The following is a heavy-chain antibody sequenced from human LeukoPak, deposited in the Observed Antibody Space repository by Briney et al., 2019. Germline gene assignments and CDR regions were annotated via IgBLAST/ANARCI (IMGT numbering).Heavy chain of an antibody. CDR2: ISYDGSNK. CDR3: ARGSYYDFSTGAFDI. Sequence: GGSLRLSCAASGFTFSSYAMHWVRQAPGKGLEWVAVISYDGSNKYYADSVKGRFTISRDNSKNTLYLQMNSLRAEDTAVYYCARGSYYDFSTGAFDIWGQGTVVTVSS. D-gene: IGHD3-3*01. CDR1: GFTFSSYA. V-gene: IGHV3-30*04. J-gene: IGHJ3*02.